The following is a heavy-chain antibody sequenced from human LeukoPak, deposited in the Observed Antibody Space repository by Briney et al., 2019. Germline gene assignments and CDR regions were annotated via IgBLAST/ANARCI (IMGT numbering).Heavy chain of an antibody. D-gene: IGHD6-13*01. Sequence: GGSLRLSCAASGFTFSSNYMSWVRQAPGKGLEWVSVIYSGGSTYYADSVKGRLTISRDNSKNTLYLQMNSLRAEDTAVYYCAREMAAGHYHDAFDIWGQGTMVTVSS. CDR3: AREMAAGHYHDAFDI. CDR2: IYSGGST. CDR1: GFTFSSNY. J-gene: IGHJ3*02. V-gene: IGHV3-66*01.